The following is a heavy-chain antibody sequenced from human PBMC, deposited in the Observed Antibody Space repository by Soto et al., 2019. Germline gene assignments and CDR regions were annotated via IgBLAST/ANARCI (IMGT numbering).Heavy chain of an antibody. V-gene: IGHV5-51*01. CDR1: GYTFNNYW. D-gene: IGHD6-25*01. J-gene: IGHJ6*02. CDR3: ARRLKDASGSSPYYYAFDV. CDR2: IYPGDSDT. Sequence: GESLKISCQASGYTFNNYWIAWVRQMPGKGLEYVGIIYPGDSDTRYSPPLQGQVTISADTSISTAYLQWSSLKASDSGMYYCARRLKDASGSSPYYYAFDVCGRGTTVTVSS.